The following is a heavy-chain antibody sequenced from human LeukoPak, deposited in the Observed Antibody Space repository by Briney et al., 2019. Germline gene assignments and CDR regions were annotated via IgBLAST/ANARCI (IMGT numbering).Heavy chain of an antibody. D-gene: IGHD1-26*01. CDR2: IIPILGIA. J-gene: IGHJ6*02. V-gene: IGHV1-69*04. CDR3: AGISGSYAIDYYYYGMDV. Sequence: SVKVSCKASGGTFSSYAISWVRQAPGQGLEWMGRIIPILGIANYAQKFQGRVTITADKSTSTAYMELSSLRSEDTAVYYCAGISGSYAIDYYYYGMDVWGQGTTVTVSS. CDR1: GGTFSSYA.